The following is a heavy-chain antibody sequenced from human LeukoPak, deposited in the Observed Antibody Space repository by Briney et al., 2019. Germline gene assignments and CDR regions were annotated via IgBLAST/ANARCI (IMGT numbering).Heavy chain of an antibody. CDR2: IYHTGST. CDR3: ARWKEYGITAFDI. V-gene: IGHV4-59*12. D-gene: IGHD6-6*01. J-gene: IGHJ3*02. CDR1: GGSISSYY. Sequence: SETLSLTRTVSGGSISSYYWSWIRQPPGKGLEWIGYIYHTGSTHYNPSLKSRVTISVDRSKNQFSLKLSSVTAADTAVYYCARWKEYGITAFDIWGQGTMVTVSS.